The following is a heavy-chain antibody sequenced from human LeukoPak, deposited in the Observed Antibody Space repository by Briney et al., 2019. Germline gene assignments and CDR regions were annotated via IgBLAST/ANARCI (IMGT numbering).Heavy chain of an antibody. CDR1: GGSISSSSYY. CDR3: AGQCSGGTCGFDY. Sequence: SETLSLTCTVSGGSISSSSYYWGWIRQPPGKGLEWIGSMYYSGSIYYNPSLKSRITISVDTSKNQFSLKLSSVTAADTAVYYCAGQCSGGTCGFDYWGQGTLVTVSS. J-gene: IGHJ4*02. V-gene: IGHV4-39*01. D-gene: IGHD2-15*01. CDR2: MYYSGSI.